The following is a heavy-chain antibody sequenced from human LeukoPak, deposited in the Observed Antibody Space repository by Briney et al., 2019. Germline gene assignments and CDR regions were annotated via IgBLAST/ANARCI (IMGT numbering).Heavy chain of an antibody. CDR3: ASANLYLDN. CDR2: MNTDGSNI. D-gene: IGHD4/OR15-4a*01. CDR1: GFTFRTYC. Sequence: GGSLRLSCAASGFTFRTYCMHWVRQVPGKGLVWVSRMNTDGSNIGYADSVKGRFTISRDNAKNTLYLQMNSLRADDTAVYYCASANLYLDNWGQGTLVTVSS. J-gene: IGHJ4*02. V-gene: IGHV3-74*01.